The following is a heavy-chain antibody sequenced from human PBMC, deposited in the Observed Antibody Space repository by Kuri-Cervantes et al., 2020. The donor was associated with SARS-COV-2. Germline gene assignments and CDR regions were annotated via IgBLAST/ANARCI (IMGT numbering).Heavy chain of an antibody. Sequence: ASVKVSCKASGYTFTSYYMHWVRQAPGQGLEWMGIINPSGGSTSYAQKFQGRVTMTRDASTSTVYMELSSLRSEDTAVYYCARVKYYDFWSGYSDEGAFDYWGQGTRVTVSS. CDR1: GYTFTSYY. V-gene: IGHV1-46*01. CDR2: INPSGGST. D-gene: IGHD3-3*01. CDR3: ARVKYYDFWSGYSDEGAFDY. J-gene: IGHJ4*02.